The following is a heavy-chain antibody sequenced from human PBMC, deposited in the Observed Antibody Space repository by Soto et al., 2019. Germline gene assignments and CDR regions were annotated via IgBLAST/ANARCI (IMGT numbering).Heavy chain of an antibody. D-gene: IGHD2-2*01. J-gene: IGHJ6*02. CDR2: IIPIFGTA. Sequence: QVQLVQSGAEVKKPGSSVKVSCKASGGTFSSYAISWVRQAPGQGLEWMGGIIPIFGTANYAQKFQGRVTITAEESTSTAYMELSSLRSEDTAVYYCARDQGGYCSSTSCPYYYYGMDVWGQGTTVTVSS. V-gene: IGHV1-69*01. CDR1: GGTFSSYA. CDR3: ARDQGGYCSSTSCPYYYYGMDV.